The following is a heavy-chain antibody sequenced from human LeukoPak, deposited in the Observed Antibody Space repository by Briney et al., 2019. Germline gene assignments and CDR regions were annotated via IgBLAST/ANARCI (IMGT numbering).Heavy chain of an antibody. CDR2: IYYSGST. CDR1: GGPISNYY. Sequence: SETLSLTCTVSGGPISNYYWRWMREPPGKALEGIGYIYYSGSTNSNPSLKSRVTISVDTSKNQFSLRLSSVTAADTAVYYCARSPRGGTKTYFDYWGQGTLVTVSP. J-gene: IGHJ4*02. V-gene: IGHV4-59*13. CDR3: ARSPRGGTKTYFDY. D-gene: IGHD1-14*01.